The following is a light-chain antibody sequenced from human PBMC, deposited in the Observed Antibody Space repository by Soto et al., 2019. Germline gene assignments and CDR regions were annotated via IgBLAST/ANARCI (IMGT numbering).Light chain of an antibody. CDR2: AAS. CDR1: QSISNF. V-gene: IGKV1-39*01. J-gene: IGKJ1*01. Sequence: DIQMTQSPSFLSASAGDRVTIFCRASQSISNFLHWYQQKPGKAPKLLIYAASNLESGVPSRFGGSGSGTDFTLTISSLQPEDFATYYCQQSYRNPRTFGLGTKV. CDR3: QQSYRNPRT.